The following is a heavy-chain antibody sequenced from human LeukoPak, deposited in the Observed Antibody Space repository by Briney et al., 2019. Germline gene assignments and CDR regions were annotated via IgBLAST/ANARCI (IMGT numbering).Heavy chain of an antibody. CDR3: AKDRDGDGWDYYYYMDV. CDR2: IIPIFGTA. D-gene: IGHD5-24*01. V-gene: IGHV1-69*01. CDR1: GGTFSSYA. J-gene: IGHJ6*03. Sequence: GASVKVSCKASGGTFSSYAISWVRQAPGQGLEWMGGIIPIFGTANYAQKFQGRVTITADESTSTAYMELSSLRSEDTAVYYCAKDRDGDGWDYYYYMDVWGKGTTVTISS.